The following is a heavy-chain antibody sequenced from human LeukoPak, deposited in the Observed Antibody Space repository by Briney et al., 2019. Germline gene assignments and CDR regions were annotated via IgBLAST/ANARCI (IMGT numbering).Heavy chain of an antibody. J-gene: IGHJ4*02. CDR1: GGSFSGYY. Sequence: SETLSLTCAVYGGSFSGYYWSWIRQPPGKGLEWIGEINHSGSTNCNPSLKSRVTISVDTSKNQFSLKLSSVTAADTAVYYCARGPRWLQLRYWGQGTLVTVSS. CDR2: INHSGST. D-gene: IGHD5-24*01. CDR3: ARGPRWLQLRY. V-gene: IGHV4-34*01.